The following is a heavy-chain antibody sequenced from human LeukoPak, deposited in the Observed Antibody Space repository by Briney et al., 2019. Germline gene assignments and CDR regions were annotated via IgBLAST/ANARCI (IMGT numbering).Heavy chain of an antibody. D-gene: IGHD4-17*01. J-gene: IGHJ3*02. Sequence: PGGSLRLSCAASGFTFDDYAMHWVRQAPGKGLEWVPGISWNSGSIGYADSVKGRFTISRDNAKNSLYLQMNSLRAEDTALYYCAKDTTYGDYGAFDIWGQGTMVTVSS. CDR1: GFTFDDYA. CDR3: AKDTTYGDYGAFDI. V-gene: IGHV3-9*01. CDR2: ISWNSGSI.